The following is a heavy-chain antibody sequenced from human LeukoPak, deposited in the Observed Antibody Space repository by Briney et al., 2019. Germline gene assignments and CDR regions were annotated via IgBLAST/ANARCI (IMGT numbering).Heavy chain of an antibody. Sequence: AGGSLRPSCAASGFTLSSYGMHWVRQAPGKGLEWVSAISGSGGSTYYAHSVKGRFTISRDNSKNTLYLQMNSLRAEDTAVYYCAKGPLRGYYFDYWGQGTLVTLSS. CDR3: AKGPLRGYYFDY. J-gene: IGHJ4*02. D-gene: IGHD4-17*01. CDR2: ISGSGGST. CDR1: GFTLSSYG. V-gene: IGHV3-23*01.